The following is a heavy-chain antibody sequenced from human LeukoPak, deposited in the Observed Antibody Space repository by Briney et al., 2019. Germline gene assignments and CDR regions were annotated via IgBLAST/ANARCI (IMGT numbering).Heavy chain of an antibody. J-gene: IGHJ4*02. CDR2: ISYDGSIK. D-gene: IGHD3-9*01. CDR3: AKEGYPVMSRFFDWLSN. Sequence: RSGRSLTLSCAASGFTFSSFGMHWVRQAPGKGLEWVAVISYDGSIKYYGDSVRGRFTISRDNSKNTLYLQMSSLRADDTAMYYCAKEGYPVMSRFFDWLSNWGQGTLVTVSS. V-gene: IGHV3-30*18. CDR1: GFTFSSFG.